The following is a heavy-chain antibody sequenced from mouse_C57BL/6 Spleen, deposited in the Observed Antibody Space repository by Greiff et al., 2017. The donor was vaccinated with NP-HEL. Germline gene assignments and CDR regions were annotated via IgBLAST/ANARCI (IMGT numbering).Heavy chain of an antibody. V-gene: IGHV1-50*01. CDR1: GYTFTSYW. CDR2: IDPSASYT. Sequence: QVQLQQSGAELVKPGASVKLSCKASGYTFTSYWMQWVKQRPGQGLEWIGEIDPSASYTNYNQKFKGKATLTVDTSSSTAYMQLSSLTSEDSAVYYCARQETYYDFDYWGQGTTLTVSS. J-gene: IGHJ2*01. D-gene: IGHD1-1*01. CDR3: ARQETYYDFDY.